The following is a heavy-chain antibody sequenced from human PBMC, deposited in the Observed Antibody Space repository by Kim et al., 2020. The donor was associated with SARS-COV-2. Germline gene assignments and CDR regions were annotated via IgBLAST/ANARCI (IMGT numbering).Heavy chain of an antibody. CDR1: GFVFSSYS. CDR3: AREDYGGNPDYFYGMDV. CDR2: IWYDGSGK. J-gene: IGHJ6*02. V-gene: IGHV3-33*01. D-gene: IGHD2-15*01. Sequence: GGSLRLSCAASGFVFSSYSMHWVRQAPGKGLEWVAVIWYDGSGKYYSDSVKGRFTISRDNPKNTLFLQMNSVRAEDTAVYYCAREDYGGNPDYFYGMDVWGQGTTVTVSS.